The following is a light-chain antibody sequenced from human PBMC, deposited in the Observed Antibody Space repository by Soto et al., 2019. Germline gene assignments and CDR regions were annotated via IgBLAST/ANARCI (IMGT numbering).Light chain of an antibody. CDR3: PLYGGSMP. CDR2: GAS. CDR1: QSLSSSY. J-gene: IGKJ5*01. V-gene: IGKV3-20*01. Sequence: EIVLTQSPGTLSLSPGDTATLSCRASQSLSSSYLAWYQQRPGQAPRLLIYGASSRATGIPDRFSGSGSGKDFPPPISSLYPEDFAVFSCPLYGGSMPSAQGTRLEI.